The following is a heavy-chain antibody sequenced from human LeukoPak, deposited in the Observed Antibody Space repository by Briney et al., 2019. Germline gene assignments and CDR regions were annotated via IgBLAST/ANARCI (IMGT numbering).Heavy chain of an antibody. CDR1: GFTFSSYA. J-gene: IGHJ5*02. CDR3: ARDRTFEYSSP. D-gene: IGHD6-6*01. Sequence: GGSLRLSCAASGFTFSSYAMHWVRQAQGKGLEWVSSISSSSSYIYYADSVKGRFTISRDNAKNSLYLQMNSLRAEDTAVYYCARDRTFEYSSPWGQGTLVSVSS. CDR2: ISSSSSYI. V-gene: IGHV3-21*01.